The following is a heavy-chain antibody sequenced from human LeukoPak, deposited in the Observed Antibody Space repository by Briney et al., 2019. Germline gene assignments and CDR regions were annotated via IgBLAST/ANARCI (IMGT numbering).Heavy chain of an antibody. D-gene: IGHD5-12*01. CDR2: IKEDGSAK. V-gene: IGHV3-7*04. CDR1: GFTFSSYW. Sequence: GGSLRLSCAASGFTFSSYWMSWVRQAPGKGLEWVANIKEDGSAKYSVDSVKGRFTISRDNAKNTLYLQMNSLRAEDTAVYYCARDSPGYGAYDLGWGQGTLVAVSS. CDR3: ARDSPGYGAYDLG. J-gene: IGHJ4*02.